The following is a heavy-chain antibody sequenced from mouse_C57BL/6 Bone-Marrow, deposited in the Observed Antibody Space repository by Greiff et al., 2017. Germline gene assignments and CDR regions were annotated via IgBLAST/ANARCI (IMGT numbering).Heavy chain of an antibody. CDR3: ARKGGYYFDN. Sequence: VQLQQPGAELVRPGSSVKLSCKASGYTFTSYWMHWVKQRPIQGLEWIGNIDPSDRETHYNQQFKDKATLTVDKSSSPAYMLLSSLTSEVYAVYFCARKGGYYFDNGGQGTTLTVSS. J-gene: IGHJ2*01. CDR2: IDPSDRET. CDR1: GYTFTSYW. V-gene: IGHV1-52*01.